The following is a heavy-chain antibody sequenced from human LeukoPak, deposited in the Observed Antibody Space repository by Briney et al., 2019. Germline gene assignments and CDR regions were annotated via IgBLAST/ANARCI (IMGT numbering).Heavy chain of an antibody. CDR1: GGSISSYY. D-gene: IGHD6-13*01. CDR3: ARVMEEQQPYYYYGMDV. J-gene: IGHJ6*02. CDR2: IYYSGST. V-gene: IGHV4-59*01. Sequence: PSETLSLTCTVSGGSISSYYWSWIRQPPGKGLEWIGYIYYSGSTNYNPSLKSRVTISVDTSKNQFSLKLSSVTAADTAVYYCARVMEEQQPYYYYGMDVWGQGTTVTVSS.